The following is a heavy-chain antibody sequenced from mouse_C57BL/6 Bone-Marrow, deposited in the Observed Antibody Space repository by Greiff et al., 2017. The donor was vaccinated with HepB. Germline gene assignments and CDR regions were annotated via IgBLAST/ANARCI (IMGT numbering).Heavy chain of an antibody. J-gene: IGHJ1*03. Sequence: EVKVVDSGGGLVQSGRSLRLSCATSGFTFSDFYMEWVRQAPGKGLEWIAASRNKANDYTTEYSASVKGRFIVSRDTSQSILYLQMNALRAEDTAIYYCARDAYYYGSSPWYFDVWGTGTTVTVSS. CDR1: GFTFSDFY. CDR3: ARDAYYYGSSPWYFDV. CDR2: SRNKANDYTT. V-gene: IGHV7-1*01. D-gene: IGHD1-1*01.